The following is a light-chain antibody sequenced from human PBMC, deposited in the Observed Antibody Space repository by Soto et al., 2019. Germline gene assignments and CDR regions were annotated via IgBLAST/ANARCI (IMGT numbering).Light chain of an antibody. CDR3: ETWDSNTLV. CDR2: LEGSGSY. J-gene: IGLJ3*02. Sequence: QLVLTQSSSASASLGSSVKLTCTLSSGHSSYIIAWHQQQPGKALRYLMKLEGSGSYNKGSGVPDRFSGSSSGADRYLTISNLQFEDEADYYCETWDSNTLVFGGGTKLTVL. V-gene: IGLV4-60*02. CDR1: SGHSSYI.